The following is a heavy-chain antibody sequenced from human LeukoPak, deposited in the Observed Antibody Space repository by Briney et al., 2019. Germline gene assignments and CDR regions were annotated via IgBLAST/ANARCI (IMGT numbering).Heavy chain of an antibody. CDR3: TRDREGATNY. Sequence: PGGSLRLSCTASGFTFGDYAMSWVRQAPGKGLEWVGFIRSNAYGGTTEYAASVKGRFTISRDDSKSIAYLQMNSLKTEDTAVYYCTRDREGATNYWGQGTLVTVSS. CDR1: GFTFGDYA. CDR2: IRSNAYGGTT. J-gene: IGHJ4*02. D-gene: IGHD1-26*01. V-gene: IGHV3-49*04.